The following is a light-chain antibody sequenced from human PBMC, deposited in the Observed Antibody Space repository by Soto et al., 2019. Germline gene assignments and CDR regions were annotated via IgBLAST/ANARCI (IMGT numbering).Light chain of an antibody. Sequence: DIQMTQSPSTLCAFVGDRVTITCLASQRISSWLAWYQQKPGKAPKFLIYDGSTLESGVPARFSGSGSGTEFTLTISSLQSEDFAVYYCQQYNNWPWTFGQGTKVDIK. V-gene: IGKV1-5*01. J-gene: IGKJ1*01. CDR1: QRISSW. CDR3: QQYNNWPWT. CDR2: DGS.